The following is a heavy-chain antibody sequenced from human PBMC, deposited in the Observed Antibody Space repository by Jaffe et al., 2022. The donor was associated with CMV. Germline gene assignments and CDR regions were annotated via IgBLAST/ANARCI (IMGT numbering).Heavy chain of an antibody. CDR2: INHSGST. V-gene: IGHV4-34*01. Sequence: QVQLQQWGAGLLKPSETLSLTCAVYGGSFSGYYWSWIRQPPGKGLEWIGEINHSGSTNYNPSLKSRVTISVDTSKNQFSLKLSSVTAADTAVYYCARGGKYGGGYYYYFDYWGQGTLVTVSS. J-gene: IGHJ4*02. CDR1: GGSFSGYY. D-gene: IGHD3-22*01. CDR3: ARGGKYGGGYYYYFDY.